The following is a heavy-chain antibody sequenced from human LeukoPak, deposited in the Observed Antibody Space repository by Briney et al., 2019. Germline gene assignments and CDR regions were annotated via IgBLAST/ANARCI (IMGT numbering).Heavy chain of an antibody. CDR3: ARDRLSPGQLAQG. V-gene: IGHV3-66*02. D-gene: IGHD6-6*01. CDR1: GFTVSSNY. Sequence: AGSLRLSCAASGFTVSSNYMSWDRQAPGKGLEWVSVIYSGGSTYYADSVNGRFTISRDNSKNTFYHQMNSLRAEDTAVYYCARDRLSPGQLAQGWGQGTLVTVSS. CDR2: IYSGGST. J-gene: IGHJ4*02.